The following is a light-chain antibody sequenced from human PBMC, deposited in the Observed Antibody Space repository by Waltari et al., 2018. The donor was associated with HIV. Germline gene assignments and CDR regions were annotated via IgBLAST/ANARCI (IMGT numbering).Light chain of an antibody. CDR1: QSVSGY. CDR2: DAS. Sequence: EIVLTQSPATLSLSPGERATLSCRASQSVSGYLAWYQHKPGQAPRLLIYDASSRATGIPARFSGSESGTDFTLTISSLEPEDFAVYYCHQRSNWPQTFGQGTKVEIK. V-gene: IGKV3-11*01. CDR3: HQRSNWPQT. J-gene: IGKJ1*01.